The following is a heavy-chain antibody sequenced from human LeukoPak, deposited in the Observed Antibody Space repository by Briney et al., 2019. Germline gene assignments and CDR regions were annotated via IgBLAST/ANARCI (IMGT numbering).Heavy chain of an antibody. CDR2: INTYNGNT. Sequence: ASAKVSCKASGYTFTNYGITWMRQAPGQGLEWMGWINTYNGNTNYAQKLQGRVTITTDTSTSPAYMELRSLRSDDTAVFYCARDLVDGVGAPGAYWGQGALVTVSS. J-gene: IGHJ4*02. D-gene: IGHD1-26*01. CDR3: ARDLVDGVGAPGAY. CDR1: GYTFTNYG. V-gene: IGHV1-18*01.